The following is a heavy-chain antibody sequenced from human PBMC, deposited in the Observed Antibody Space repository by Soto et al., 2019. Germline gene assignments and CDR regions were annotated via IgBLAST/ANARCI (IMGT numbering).Heavy chain of an antibody. Sequence: QVQLQESGPGLVKPSETLSLTCTVSGDSIRNFYWSWIRQPAGKGLEWIGRIYSSGSTDYNASFKSRVSMSVDRSNNQFFLRLTSVTAEDTAVYYCVRDCSGGGCYSDYGMDVWGQGTTVTVSS. V-gene: IGHV4-4*07. CDR3: VRDCSGGGCYSDYGMDV. CDR2: IYSSGST. CDR1: GDSIRNFY. J-gene: IGHJ6*02. D-gene: IGHD2-15*01.